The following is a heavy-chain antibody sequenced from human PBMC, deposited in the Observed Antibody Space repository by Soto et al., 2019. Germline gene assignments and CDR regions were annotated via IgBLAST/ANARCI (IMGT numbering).Heavy chain of an antibody. D-gene: IGHD3-10*01. Sequence: EVRLLESGGGLVQPGGSLRLSCAASGFTFSVYAMSWVRQAPGKGLEWVSGISGSGDSTHYADSVKGRFTVSRDNSKSMLYLQTNSLRAEDTAIYYGAKALYGGVTYWGQGTLVTVSS. CDR2: ISGSGDST. CDR3: AKALYGGVTY. J-gene: IGHJ4*02. CDR1: GFTFSVYA. V-gene: IGHV3-23*01.